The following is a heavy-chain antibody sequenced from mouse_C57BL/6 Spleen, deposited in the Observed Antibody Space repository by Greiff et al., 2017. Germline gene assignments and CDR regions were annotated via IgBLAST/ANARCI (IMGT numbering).Heavy chain of an antibody. Sequence: DVKLVESGGGLVKPGGSLKLSCAASGFTFSSYAMSWVRQTPEKRLEWVATISDGGSYTYYPDNVKGRFTISRDNAKNNLYLQMSHLKSEDTAMYYCASNYYGSSYRYFDVWGTGTTVTVSS. J-gene: IGHJ1*03. D-gene: IGHD1-1*01. CDR1: GFTFSSYA. CDR3: ASNYYGSSYRYFDV. CDR2: ISDGGSYT. V-gene: IGHV5-4*03.